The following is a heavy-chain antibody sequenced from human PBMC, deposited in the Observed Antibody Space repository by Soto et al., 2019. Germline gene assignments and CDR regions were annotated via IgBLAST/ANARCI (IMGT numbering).Heavy chain of an antibody. CDR2: IYYSGST. Sequence: SETLSLTCTVSGGSISSGGYYWSWIRQHPGKGLEWIGYIYYSGSTYYNPSLKSRVTISVDMSKNQFSLKLSSVTAADTAVYYCARWCPTVVTPANWFDPWGQGTLVTVSS. CDR1: GGSISSGGYY. V-gene: IGHV4-31*03. J-gene: IGHJ5*02. D-gene: IGHD4-17*01. CDR3: ARWCPTVVTPANWFDP.